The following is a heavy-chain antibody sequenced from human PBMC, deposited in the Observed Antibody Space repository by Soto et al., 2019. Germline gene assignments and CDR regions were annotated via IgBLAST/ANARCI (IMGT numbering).Heavy chain of an antibody. D-gene: IGHD5-12*01. V-gene: IGHV4-30-2*01. CDR2: IYHSGST. J-gene: IGHJ4*02. CDR3: AAGGGLPRYY. CDR1: GGSISSGGYS. Sequence: QLQLQESGSGLVKPSQTLSLTCAVSGGSISSGGYSWSWIRQPPGKGLEWIGYIYHSGSTYYHPSRKSRVTIAVDRAKNQFSLKLSSVTAADTAVYYCAAGGGLPRYYWGQGTLVTVSS.